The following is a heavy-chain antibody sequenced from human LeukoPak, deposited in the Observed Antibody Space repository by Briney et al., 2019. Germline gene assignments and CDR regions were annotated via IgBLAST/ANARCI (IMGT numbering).Heavy chain of an antibody. CDR3: ARHDYYGSGSVH. V-gene: IGHV4-39*01. D-gene: IGHD3-10*01. CDR2: IYYSGST. Sequence: SETLSLTCTVSGGSISSYYWGWIRQPPGKGLEWIGSIYYSGSTYYNPSLKSRVTISVDTSKNQFSLNLSSVTAADTAVYYCARHDYYGSGSVHWGQGTLVTVSS. CDR1: GGSISSYY. J-gene: IGHJ4*02.